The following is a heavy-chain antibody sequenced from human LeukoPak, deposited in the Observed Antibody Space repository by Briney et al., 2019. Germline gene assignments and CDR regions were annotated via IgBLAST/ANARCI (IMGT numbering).Heavy chain of an antibody. CDR1: GFTFSSYG. CDR3: AKVWHRGVTPPGLDY. Sequence: EPGRALRLSCAASGFTFSSYGMHWVRQAPGKGLEWVAVISYDGSNKYYADSVKGRFTISRDNSKNPLYLQMKSLRAEDTAVYYCAKVWHRGVTPPGLDYWGQGTLVTVSS. V-gene: IGHV3-30*18. CDR2: ISYDGSNK. J-gene: IGHJ4*02. D-gene: IGHD3-10*01.